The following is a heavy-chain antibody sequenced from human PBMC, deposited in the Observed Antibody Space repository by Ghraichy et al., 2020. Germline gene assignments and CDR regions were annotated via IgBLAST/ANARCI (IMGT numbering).Heavy chain of an antibody. CDR3: VKDLFQSCSSTRWYIFDY. J-gene: IGHJ4*02. D-gene: IGHD2-2*02. Sequence: GGSLRLSCSASGFTFSSYAMHWVRQAPGKGLEYVSAISSNGGSTYYADSVKGRSTISRDNSKNTLYLQMSSLRAEDTAVYYCVKDLFQSCSSTRWYIFDYWGKRTLVTVSS. V-gene: IGHV3-64D*06. CDR1: GFTFSSYA. CDR2: ISSNGGST.